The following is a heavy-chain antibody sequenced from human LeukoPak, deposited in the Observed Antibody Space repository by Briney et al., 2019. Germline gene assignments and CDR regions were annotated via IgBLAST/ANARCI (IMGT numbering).Heavy chain of an antibody. CDR2: ISSSGSTI. Sequence: GGSLRLSCAASGFTFSTYEMNWVRQAPGKGLEWVSYISSSGSTIYYADSVKGRFTISRDNAKNSLYLQMNSLRAEDTAVYYCARQWFGSGSYDAFDIWGQGTMVTVSS. CDR3: ARQWFGSGSYDAFDI. V-gene: IGHV3-48*03. J-gene: IGHJ3*02. D-gene: IGHD3-10*01. CDR1: GFTFSTYE.